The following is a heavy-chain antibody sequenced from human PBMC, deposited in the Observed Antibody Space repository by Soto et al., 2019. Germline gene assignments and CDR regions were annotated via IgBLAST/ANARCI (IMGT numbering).Heavy chain of an antibody. V-gene: IGHV4-31*03. Sequence: TSETLSLTCTVSGGSISSGGYYWSWIRQHPGRGLEWIGYIYYSGSTYYNPSLKSRVTISVDTSKNQFSLKLSSVTAADTAVYYCARVEVVLMVYALPGGAFDIWGQGTMVTVSS. CDR3: ARVEVVLMVYALPGGAFDI. CDR1: GGSISSGGYY. CDR2: IYYSGST. J-gene: IGHJ3*02. D-gene: IGHD2-8*01.